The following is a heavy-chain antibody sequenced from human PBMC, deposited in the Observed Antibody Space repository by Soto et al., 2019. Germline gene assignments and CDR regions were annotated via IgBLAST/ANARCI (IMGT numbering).Heavy chain of an antibody. J-gene: IGHJ4*02. CDR3: ASLDGEGGYSYGPLFDY. CDR1: GGSVSSGSYY. D-gene: IGHD5-18*01. V-gene: IGHV4-61*01. Sequence: PSETLSLTCTVSGGSVSSGSYYWSWIRQPPGKGLEWIGYIYYSGSTNYNPSLKSRVTISVDTSKNQFSLKLSSVTAADTAVYYCASLDGEGGYSYGPLFDYSGQGTLVTVSS. CDR2: IYYSGST.